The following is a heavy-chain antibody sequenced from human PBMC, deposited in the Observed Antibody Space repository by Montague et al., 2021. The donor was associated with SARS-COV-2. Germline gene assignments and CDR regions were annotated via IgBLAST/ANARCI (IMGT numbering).Heavy chain of an antibody. V-gene: IGHV4-38-2*02. J-gene: IGHJ5*02. D-gene: IGHD3-22*01. CDR2: IYNSGFT. Sequence: SETLSLTCSVTGFPISSGNHWGWIRQSPGKGPEWIGSIYNSGFTSYNPSLRSRVSISGDTSKNQFYLRLSSLTAADTAVYYCVRVSYYYDGDDQPPGWFDPWGQGSLVTVSS. CDR1: GFPISSGNH. CDR3: VRVSYYYDGDDQPPGWFDP.